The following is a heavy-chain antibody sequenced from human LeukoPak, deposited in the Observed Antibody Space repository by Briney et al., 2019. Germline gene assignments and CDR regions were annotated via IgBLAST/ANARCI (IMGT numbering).Heavy chain of an antibody. Sequence: GSLRLSCAASGFTFSRYWMHWVRQVPGKGLVWVSRINRDGSIISYADSVRGRFTISRDNAKNTLYLQMNGLRAEDTAVYYCARNGLGEWELLHVWGQGTLVTVSS. CDR1: GFTFSRYW. D-gene: IGHD1-26*01. CDR3: ARNGLGEWELLHV. CDR2: INRDGSII. V-gene: IGHV3-74*01. J-gene: IGHJ4*02.